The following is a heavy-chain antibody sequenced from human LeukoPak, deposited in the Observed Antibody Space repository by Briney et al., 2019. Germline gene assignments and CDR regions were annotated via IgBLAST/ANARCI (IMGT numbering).Heavy chain of an antibody. Sequence: ASVKVSCKASGYTFTSYYMHWVRQAPGQGLEWMGIINPSGGSTSYAQKFQGRVTMTRDTSTSTVYMELSSLRSEDTAVYYCARGPAGKRFLEWLSNPPYCYYYMDVWGKETTVTVSS. CDR3: ARGPAGKRFLEWLSNPPYCYYYMDV. D-gene: IGHD3-3*01. V-gene: IGHV1-46*01. CDR2: INPSGGST. CDR1: GYTFTSYY. J-gene: IGHJ6*03.